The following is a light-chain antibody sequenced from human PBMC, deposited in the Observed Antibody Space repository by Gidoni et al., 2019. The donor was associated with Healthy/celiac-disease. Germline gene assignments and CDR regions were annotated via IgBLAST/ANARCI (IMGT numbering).Light chain of an antibody. CDR2: EGS. V-gene: IGLV2-23*01. Sequence: SPGQSLTISCTGTSSDVGSYNLVSWYQQHPGKAPKLMLYEGSKRPSGVSNRFSGSKSGNTASLTISGLQAEDEADYYCCSYAGSSSWVFGGGTKLTVL. CDR3: CSYAGSSSWV. J-gene: IGLJ3*02. CDR1: SSDVGSYNL.